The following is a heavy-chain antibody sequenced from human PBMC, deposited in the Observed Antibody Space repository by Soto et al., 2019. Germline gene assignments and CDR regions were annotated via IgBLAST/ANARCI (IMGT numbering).Heavy chain of an antibody. CDR3: ANCSYARRPQNWYFDV. CDR1: GFTFSSYG. CDR2: ISYDGSNK. D-gene: IGHD3-10*02. J-gene: IGHJ2*01. V-gene: IGHV3-30*18. Sequence: QVQLVESGGGVVQPGRSLRLSCAASGFTFSSYGMHWVRQAPGKGLEWVAVISYDGSNKYYADSVKGRFTISRDNSKNLVYLQLNSLRAEDTAVYYCANCSYARRPQNWYFDVWGRGTLVAVSS.